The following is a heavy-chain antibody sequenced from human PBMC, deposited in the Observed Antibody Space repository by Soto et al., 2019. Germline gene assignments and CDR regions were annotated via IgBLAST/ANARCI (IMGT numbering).Heavy chain of an antibody. CDR1: GGSISSSSYY. J-gene: IGHJ6*02. CDR3: ARYLLYCSSTSCHRDGMDV. V-gene: IGHV4-39*01. Sequence: PSETLSLTCTVSGGSISSSSYYWGWIRQPPGKGLEWIGSIYYSGSTYYNPSLKSRVTISVDTSKNQFSLKLSSVNAADTVVYYCARYLLYCSSTSCHRDGMDVWGQGTKVTVSS. CDR2: IYYSGST. D-gene: IGHD2-2*01.